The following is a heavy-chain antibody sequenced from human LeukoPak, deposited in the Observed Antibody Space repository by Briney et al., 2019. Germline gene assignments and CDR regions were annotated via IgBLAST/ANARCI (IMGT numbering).Heavy chain of an antibody. CDR2: ISSSSYI. J-gene: IGHJ6*03. CDR1: GFTFSSYS. Sequence: PGGSLRLSCAASGFTFSSYSMNWVRQAPGKGLEWVSSISSSSYIYYADSVKGRFTISRDNAKNSLYLQMNSLRAEDTAVYYCARWNSSSWSYYYYYMDVWGKGTTVTVSS. D-gene: IGHD6-13*01. V-gene: IGHV3-21*01. CDR3: ARWNSSSWSYYYYYMDV.